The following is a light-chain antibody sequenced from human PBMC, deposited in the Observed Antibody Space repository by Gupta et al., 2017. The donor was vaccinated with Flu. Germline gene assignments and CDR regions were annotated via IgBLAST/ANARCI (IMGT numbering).Light chain of an antibody. J-gene: IGLJ1*01. V-gene: IGLV2-18*02. Sequence: QSALTPPPSVSASPAQSVTISSTGASSDIGTYNRFSWYQQPPGTAPKLIIYEVSNRPSVVPGRFSASKSGNTASLTISGLQGEDEADYYCTSYTSSSNDVFGAGTKVTVL. CDR2: EVS. CDR1: SSDIGTYNR. CDR3: TSYTSSSNDV.